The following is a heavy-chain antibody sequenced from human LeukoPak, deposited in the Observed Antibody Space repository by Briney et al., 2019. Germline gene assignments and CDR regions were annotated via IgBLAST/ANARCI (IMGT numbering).Heavy chain of an antibody. D-gene: IGHD3-3*01. CDR1: GGSISSGGYY. J-gene: IGHJ5*02. Sequence: PSETLSLTCTVSGGSISSGGYYWSWIRQHPGKGLEWIGYIYCSGSTYYNPSLKSRVTISVDTSKNQFSLKLSSVTAADTAVYYCARASRITIFGVVPGWFDPWGQGTLVTVSS. CDR2: IYCSGST. CDR3: ARASRITIFGVVPGWFDP. V-gene: IGHV4-31*03.